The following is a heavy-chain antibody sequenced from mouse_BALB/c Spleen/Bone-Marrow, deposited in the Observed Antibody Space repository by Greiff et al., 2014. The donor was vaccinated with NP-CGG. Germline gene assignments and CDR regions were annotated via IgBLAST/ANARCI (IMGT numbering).Heavy chain of an antibody. J-gene: IGHJ2*01. CDR3: ARQYGSSYFDY. CDR2: ISGGGSYT. CDR1: GFTFSSYG. V-gene: IGHV5-9-2*01. Sequence: EVQVVESGGGLVKPGGSLKLSCAASGFTFSSYGMSWVRQTPEKRLEWVVTISGGGSYTYYPDSVKGRFTISRDNAKNNLYLQMSSLRSEDTALYYCARQYGSSYFDYWGQGTTLTVSS. D-gene: IGHD1-1*01.